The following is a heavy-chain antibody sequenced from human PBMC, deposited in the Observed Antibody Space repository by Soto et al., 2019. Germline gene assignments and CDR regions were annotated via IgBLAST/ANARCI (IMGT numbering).Heavy chain of an antibody. CDR3: ARFAGFTYPYYYYAMVV. CDR1: GFSLTTSGVG. CDR2: IFWDDDK. J-gene: IGHJ6*02. Sequence: QITLKESGPTVVIPTQTLTLTCTFSGFSLTTSGVGVGWIRQPPGKALEWLALIFWDDDKRYSPSLESRLTVPKDTSQHQVVLTLTTMNPVDTATSSCARFAGFTYPYYYYAMVVWGHGTTVAVSS. V-gene: IGHV2-5*02.